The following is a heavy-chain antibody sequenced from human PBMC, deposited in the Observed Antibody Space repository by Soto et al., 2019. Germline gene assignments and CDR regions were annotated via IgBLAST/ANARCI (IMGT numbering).Heavy chain of an antibody. CDR2: ISYDGSNK. D-gene: IGHD4-17*01. CDR3: AKGDDYGDYRVYYYGMDV. J-gene: IGHJ6*01. CDR1: GFTFSSYG. V-gene: IGHV3-30*18. Sequence: QVQLVESGGGVVQPGRSLRLSCAASGFTFSSYGMHWVRQAPGKGLEWVAVISYDGSNKYYADSVKGRFTISRDNSKNTLYLQMNSLRAEDTAVYYCAKGDDYGDYRVYYYGMDVW.